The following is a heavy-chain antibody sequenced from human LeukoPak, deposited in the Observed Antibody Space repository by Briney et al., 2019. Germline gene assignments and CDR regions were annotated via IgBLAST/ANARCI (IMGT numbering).Heavy chain of an antibody. Sequence: ASVKVSCKVSGYTLTELSMHWVRQAPGKGLEWMGGFDPEDGETIYAQKFQGRVTMTEDTSTDTAYMELRSLRSDDTAAYYRARGSGRPNSYYYYMDVWGKGTTVTISS. CDR3: ARGSGRPNSYYYYMDV. V-gene: IGHV1-24*01. CDR1: GYTLTELS. D-gene: IGHD3-10*01. J-gene: IGHJ6*03. CDR2: FDPEDGET.